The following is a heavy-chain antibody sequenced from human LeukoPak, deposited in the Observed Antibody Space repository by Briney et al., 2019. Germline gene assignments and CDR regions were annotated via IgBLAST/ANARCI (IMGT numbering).Heavy chain of an antibody. J-gene: IGHJ6*02. CDR2: ISTSGST. CDR3: ARTAYYYPVDV. V-gene: IGHV4-61*02. Sequence: NSSQTLSLTCTVSGGSISSGTYYWSWIRQPAGKGLEWIGRISTSGSTNYHSFHKSRVTISVDTSKNQLSLKLSSVTAADTAVYYCARTAYYYPVDVWGQGTTVTVSS. CDR1: GGSISSGTYY.